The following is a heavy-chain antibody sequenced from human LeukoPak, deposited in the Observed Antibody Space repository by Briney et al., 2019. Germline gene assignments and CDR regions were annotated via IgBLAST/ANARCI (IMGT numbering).Heavy chain of an antibody. CDR2: IWPDDSDK. D-gene: IGHD5-24*01. CDR1: GYSFTSYW. V-gene: IGHV5-51*01. J-gene: IGHJ4*02. CDR3: ARQGKDGYRVVAY. Sequence: GESLKISCKGSGYSFTSYWIGWVRQVPGKGLEWMGLIWPDDSDKRYSPSFQGQVTISADKSISTAYLQWSSLKASDTAMYYCARQGKDGYRVVAYWGQGTLVTVSS.